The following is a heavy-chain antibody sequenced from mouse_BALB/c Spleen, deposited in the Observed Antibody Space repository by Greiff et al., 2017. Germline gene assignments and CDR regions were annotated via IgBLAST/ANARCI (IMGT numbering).Heavy chain of an antibody. J-gene: IGHJ3*01. CDR2: ISDGGSYT. D-gene: IGHD2-1*01. Sequence: EVQGVESGGGLVKPGGSLKLSCAASGFTFSDYYMYWVRQTPEKRLEWVATISDGGSYTYYPDSVKGRFTISRDNAKNNLYLQMSSLKSEDTAMYYCARAYGRSWFAYWGQGTLVTVSA. CDR1: GFTFSDYY. CDR3: ARAYGRSWFAY. V-gene: IGHV5-4*02.